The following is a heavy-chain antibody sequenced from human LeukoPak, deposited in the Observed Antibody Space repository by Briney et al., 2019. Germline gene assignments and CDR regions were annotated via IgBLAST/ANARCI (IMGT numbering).Heavy chain of an antibody. V-gene: IGHV1-8*01. CDR2: MNPNSGNT. CDR3: ARDLRLVHLCVYFDY. J-gene: IGHJ4*02. CDR1: GYTFTSYD. D-gene: IGHD6-19*01. Sequence: GASVKASCKASGYTFTSYDINWVRQATGQGLEWMGWMNPNSGNTGYAQKFQGRVTMTRNTSISTAYMELSSLRSDDTAVYYCARDLRLVHLCVYFDYWGQGTLVTVSS.